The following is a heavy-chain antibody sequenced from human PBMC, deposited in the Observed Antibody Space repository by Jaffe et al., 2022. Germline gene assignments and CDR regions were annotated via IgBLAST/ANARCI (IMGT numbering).Heavy chain of an antibody. Sequence: QVQLQESGPGLVKPSETLSLTCTVSGGSVSSGSYYWSWIRQPPGKGLEWIGYIYYSGSTNYNPSLKSRVTISVDTSKNQFSLKLSSVTAADTAVYYCAREVLGYCSGGSCYPGYNWFDPWGQGTLVTVSS. J-gene: IGHJ5*02. CDR3: AREVLGYCSGGSCYPGYNWFDP. CDR2: IYYSGST. CDR1: GGSVSSGSYY. V-gene: IGHV4-61*01. D-gene: IGHD2-15*01.